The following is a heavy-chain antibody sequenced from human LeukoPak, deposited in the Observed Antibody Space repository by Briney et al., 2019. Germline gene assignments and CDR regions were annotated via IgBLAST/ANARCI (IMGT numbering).Heavy chain of an antibody. D-gene: IGHD1-26*01. Sequence: SQTLSLTCTVSGGSISSGSYYWSWIRQPAGKGLEWIGRIYTSGSTNYNPSLKSRVTISVDTSKNQFSLKLSSVTAADTAVYCCAREVLGATSPFDYWGQGTLVTVSS. V-gene: IGHV4-61*02. CDR1: GGSISSGSYY. CDR2: IYTSGST. CDR3: AREVLGATSPFDY. J-gene: IGHJ4*02.